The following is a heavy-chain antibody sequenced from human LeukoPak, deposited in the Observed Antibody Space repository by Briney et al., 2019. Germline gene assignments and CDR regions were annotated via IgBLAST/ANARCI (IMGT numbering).Heavy chain of an antibody. J-gene: IGHJ3*02. CDR3: AGVLRGAFDI. V-gene: IGHV3-53*01. CDR1: GITVSSND. CDR2: IYSGGRT. Sequence: GGSLRLSCTASGITVSSNDMCWVRQAPGKGLEWISLIYSGGRTDYADSVKGRFTISRGNSKSMVYLQMNSLRGDDTAVYYCAGVLRGAFDIWGQGKMVAVSS.